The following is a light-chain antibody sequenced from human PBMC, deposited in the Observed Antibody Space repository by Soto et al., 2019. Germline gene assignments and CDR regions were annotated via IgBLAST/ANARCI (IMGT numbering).Light chain of an antibody. CDR1: SSDVGSYNL. CDR2: EGS. CDR3: CSYAGSSTNVV. V-gene: IGLV2-23*01. J-gene: IGLJ2*01. Sequence: QSALTQAASGSGSPGQSITISCTGTSSDVGSYNLVSWYQQHPGKAPKLMIYEGSKRPSGVSNRFSGSKSGNTASLTISGLQAEDEADYYCCSYAGSSTNVVFGGGTKVTVL.